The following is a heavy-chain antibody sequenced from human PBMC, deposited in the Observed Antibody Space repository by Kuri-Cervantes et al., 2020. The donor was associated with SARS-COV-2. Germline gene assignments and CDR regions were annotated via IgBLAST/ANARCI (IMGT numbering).Heavy chain of an antibody. D-gene: IGHD6-19*01. J-gene: IGHJ1*01. CDR2: IIPSFGTT. CDR3: TREGHSSGWDAEYFHH. CDR1: GGTFSNYG. V-gene: IGHV1-69*13. Sequence: SVKVSCKASGGTFSNYGTSWVRQAPGQGLEWMGGIIPSFGTTKYARKFQGRVTITADESTSTAYMELSSLRYEDTAVYYCTREGHSSGWDAEYFHHWSQGTLVTVSS.